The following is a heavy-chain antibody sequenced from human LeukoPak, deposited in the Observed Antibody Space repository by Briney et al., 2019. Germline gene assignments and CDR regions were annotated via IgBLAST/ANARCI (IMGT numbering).Heavy chain of an antibody. CDR1: GGSISSYY. CDR3: ARSSGNSDFWSGYYPNWFDP. Sequence: KTSETLSLTCTVSGGSISSYYWSWIRQPPGKGLEWIGYIYYSGSTNYNPSLKSRVTISVDTSKNQFSLKLSSVTAADTAVYYCARSSGNSDFWSGYYPNWFDPWGQGTLVTVSS. D-gene: IGHD3-3*01. V-gene: IGHV4-59*01. CDR2: IYYSGST. J-gene: IGHJ5*02.